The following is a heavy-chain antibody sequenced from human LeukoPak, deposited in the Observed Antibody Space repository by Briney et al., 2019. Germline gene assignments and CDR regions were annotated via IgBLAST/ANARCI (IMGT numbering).Heavy chain of an antibody. CDR2: IYYSGNT. D-gene: IGHD2-15*01. V-gene: IGHV4-39*01. J-gene: IGHJ4*02. Sequence: SETLSLTCTVSGGSISSTSYNWGWIRQPPGKGLEWIGSIYYSGNTYYNPSLKSRGTISVDTSKNQFSLKLNSVTASDTAVYYCARSSRAAFDYWGQGTLVTVSS. CDR1: GGSISSTSYN. CDR3: ARSSRAAFDY.